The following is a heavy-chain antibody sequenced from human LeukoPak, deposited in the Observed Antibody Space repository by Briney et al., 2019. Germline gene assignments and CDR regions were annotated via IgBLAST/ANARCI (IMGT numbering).Heavy chain of an antibody. J-gene: IGHJ4*02. CDR1: GGSFSGYY. CDR3: ARESVLRYFDWTTRYYFDY. CDR2: INHSGST. V-gene: IGHV4-34*01. D-gene: IGHD3-9*01. Sequence: KPSETLSLTCAVYGGSFSGYYWSWIRQPPGKGLEWIGEINHSGSTNYNPSLKSRVTISVDTSKNQFSLKLSSVTAADTAVYYCARESVLRYFDWTTRYYFDYWGQGTLVTVSS.